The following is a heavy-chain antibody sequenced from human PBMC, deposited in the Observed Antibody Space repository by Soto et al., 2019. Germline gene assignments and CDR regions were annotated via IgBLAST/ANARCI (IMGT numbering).Heavy chain of an antibody. V-gene: IGHV4-4*02. Sequence: SETLSLTCAVSRGSISSSNGWSWVRQPPGKGLEWIGEIYHSGSTNYNPSLKSRVTISVDKSKNQFSLKLSSVTAADTAVYYCARGGGYCSSTSCYAYYGMDVWGQGTTVTVSS. J-gene: IGHJ6*02. CDR1: RGSISSSNG. D-gene: IGHD2-2*01. CDR3: ARGGGYCSSTSCYAYYGMDV. CDR2: IYHSGST.